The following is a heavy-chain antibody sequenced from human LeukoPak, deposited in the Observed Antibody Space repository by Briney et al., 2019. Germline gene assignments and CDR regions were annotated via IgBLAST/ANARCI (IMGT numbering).Heavy chain of an antibody. CDR1: GFTFSSYA. CDR3: ARDPGQHYGSGSYYLPDYFDY. V-gene: IGHV3-23*01. D-gene: IGHD3-10*01. J-gene: IGHJ4*02. Sequence: GGSLRLSCAASGFTFSSYAMSWVRQAPGKGLEWVSAISGSGGSTYYADSVKGRFTISRDNSKNTLYLQMNSLRAEDTAVCYCARDPGQHYGSGSYYLPDYFDYWGQGTLVTVSS. CDR2: ISGSGGST.